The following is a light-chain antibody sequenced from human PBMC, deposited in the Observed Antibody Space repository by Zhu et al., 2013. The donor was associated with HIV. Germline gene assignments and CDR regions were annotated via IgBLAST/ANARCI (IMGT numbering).Light chain of an antibody. V-gene: IGLV2-14*01. CDR3: SSYTSSNTLV. CDR2: EVG. CDR1: SSDVGGYNY. Sequence: QSALTQPPSASGSPGQSVTISCTGTSSDVGGYNYVSWYQQHPGKVPKLMIYEVGTRYSGVSNRFSGSKSGNTASLTISGLQAEDEADYYCSSYTSSNTLVFGAGTKLTVL. J-gene: IGLJ2*01.